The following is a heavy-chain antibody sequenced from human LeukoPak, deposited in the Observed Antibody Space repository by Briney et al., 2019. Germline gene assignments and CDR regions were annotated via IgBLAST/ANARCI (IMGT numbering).Heavy chain of an antibody. D-gene: IGHD6-19*01. CDR3: ASTYSSGWPGY. CDR1: GFTFSSYS. Sequence: GGSLRLSCAASGFTFSSYSMNWARQAPGKGLEWVSSISSSSSYIYYADSVKGRFTISRDNAKNSLYLQMNSLRAEDTAVYYCASTYSSGWPGYWGQGTLVTVSS. CDR2: ISSSSSYI. V-gene: IGHV3-21*04. J-gene: IGHJ4*02.